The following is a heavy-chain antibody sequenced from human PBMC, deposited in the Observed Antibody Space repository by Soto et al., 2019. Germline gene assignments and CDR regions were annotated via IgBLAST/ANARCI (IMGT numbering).Heavy chain of an antibody. Sequence: GGSLRLPCVAFGLTFGIRAMTGVRHAPGEGLQWVSTITDTGGDAKYADSVRGRFVISRDNSKKTLYLQMTSLTAEDSAIYYCARGSTDSYPVSRIFDFWGRGTLVTVSS. D-gene: IGHD4-17*01. CDR1: GLTFGIRA. CDR3: ARGSTDSYPVSRIFDF. V-gene: IGHV3-23*01. J-gene: IGHJ4*02. CDR2: ITDTGGDA.